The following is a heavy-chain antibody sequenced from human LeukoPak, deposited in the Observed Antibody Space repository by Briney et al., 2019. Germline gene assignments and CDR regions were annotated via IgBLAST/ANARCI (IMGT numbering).Heavy chain of an antibody. J-gene: IGHJ5*02. D-gene: IGHD6-13*01. CDR2: IYYSGST. CDR1: GGSLSSGDYY. CDR3: VREVKGYGSSWYQNWFDP. V-gene: IGHV4-30-4*01. Sequence: SETLSLTCTVSGGSLSSGDYYWRWLRQPPGTGLEWIGYIYYSGSTYYNPSLKSRVTTSIDTSKNQFSLEMSSVTAADTAVYYCVREVKGYGSSWYQNWFDPWGQGTLVTVSS.